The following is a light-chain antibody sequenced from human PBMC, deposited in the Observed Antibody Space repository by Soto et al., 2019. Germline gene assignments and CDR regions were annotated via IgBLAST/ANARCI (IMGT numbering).Light chain of an antibody. CDR2: EGS. CDR1: SIDVGSYNL. CDR3: CSYAGSSTSVV. V-gene: IGLV2-23*01. Sequence: QSALTQPASVSGSPGQSIPISCTGTSIDVGSYNLVSWYQQHPGKAPKLMIYEGSKRPSGVSNRFSGSKSGNTASLTISGLQAEDEADYYCCSYAGSSTSVVFGGGTKLTVL. J-gene: IGLJ2*01.